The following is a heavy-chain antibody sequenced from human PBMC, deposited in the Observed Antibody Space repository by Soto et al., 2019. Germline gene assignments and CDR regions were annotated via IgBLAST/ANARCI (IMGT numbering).Heavy chain of an antibody. D-gene: IGHD1-1*01. V-gene: IGHV4-59*01. CDR1: GGSISSYY. Sequence: SETLSLTCTVSGGSISSYYWSWIRQPPGKGLEWIGYIYYSGSTNYNPSLKSRVTISVDTSKNQFSLKLSSVTAADTAVYYCARATVPWNDVDYWGQGTLVTVSS. CDR2: IYYSGST. J-gene: IGHJ4*02. CDR3: ARATVPWNDVDY.